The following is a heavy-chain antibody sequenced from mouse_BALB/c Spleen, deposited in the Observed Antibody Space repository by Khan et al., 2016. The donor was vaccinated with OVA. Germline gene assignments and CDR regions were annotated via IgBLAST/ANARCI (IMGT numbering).Heavy chain of an antibody. CDR2: IWSAGST. D-gene: IGHD2-4*01. V-gene: IGHV2-2*03. CDR3: ARRGYDYGRGALFAY. CDR1: GFSLTNYS. Sequence: VQLQELGPGLVQPSQSLSITCTVSGFSLTNYSVHWVRQSPGKGLEWLGVIWSAGSTDYNAAFKSRLTISKDNSRSQVFFKMNSLQSNDTAIYYCARRGYDYGRGALFAYWGQGTLVTVSA. J-gene: IGHJ3*01.